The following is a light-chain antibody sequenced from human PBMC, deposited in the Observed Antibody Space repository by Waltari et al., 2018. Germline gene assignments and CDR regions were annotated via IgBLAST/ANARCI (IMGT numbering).Light chain of an antibody. CDR2: EVS. Sequence: IVLTQTPLSLSVTPGQPASISCKSSQSLVHTDVKTYLYWYLQKAGQPPQLLIHEVSDRCTGGLPRFSGSGSGTDFTLKISRVEAEDVGIYYCMQSIQLPLFTFGPGTKVEIK. J-gene: IGKJ3*01. CDR1: QSLVHTDVKTY. V-gene: IGKV2D-29*01. CDR3: MQSIQLPLFT.